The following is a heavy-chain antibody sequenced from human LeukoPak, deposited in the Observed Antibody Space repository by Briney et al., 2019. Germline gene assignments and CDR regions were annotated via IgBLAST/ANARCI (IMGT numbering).Heavy chain of an antibody. CDR3: ARGRYSSSLNPHY. Sequence: ASVNVSCTASGYTFTSYDINWVRQATGQGLEWMGWMNPNSGNTGYAQKFQGRVTMTRNTSISTAYMELSSLRSEDTAVYYCARGRYSSSLNPHYWGQGTLVTVSS. CDR2: MNPNSGNT. J-gene: IGHJ4*02. CDR1: GYTFTSYD. D-gene: IGHD6-13*01. V-gene: IGHV1-8*01.